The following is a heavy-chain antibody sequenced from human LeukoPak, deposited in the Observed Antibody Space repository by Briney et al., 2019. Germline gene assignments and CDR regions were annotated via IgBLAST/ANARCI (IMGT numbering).Heavy chain of an antibody. CDR2: ISWNSGSI. D-gene: IGHD2/OR15-2a*01. CDR3: AKAENTWDYFDY. Sequence: PGRSLRLSCAASGFTFDDYAMHWVRQAPGKGLEWVSGISWNSGSIGYADSVKGRFTISRDNAKNSLYLQMNSLRAEDMALYYCAKAENTWDYFDYWGQGALVTVSS. V-gene: IGHV3-9*03. CDR1: GFTFDDYA. J-gene: IGHJ4*02.